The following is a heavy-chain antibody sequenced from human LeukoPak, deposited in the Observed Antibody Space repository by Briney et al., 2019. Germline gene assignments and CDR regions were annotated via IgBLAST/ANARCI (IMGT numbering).Heavy chain of an antibody. V-gene: IGHV3-23*01. CDR1: GFPFSSYA. CDR2: ISGSGATT. J-gene: IGHJ6*02. Sequence: GGSLRLSCAASGFPFSSYAMSWVRQAPGKGPEWVSEISGSGATTYYADSVKGRFTISRDNSKNTLYLQMNSLRAEDTAVYYCAKGLRYYDFWSGYYAAPYYYYGMDVWGQGTTVTVSS. CDR3: AKGLRYYDFWSGYYAAPYYYYGMDV. D-gene: IGHD3-3*01.